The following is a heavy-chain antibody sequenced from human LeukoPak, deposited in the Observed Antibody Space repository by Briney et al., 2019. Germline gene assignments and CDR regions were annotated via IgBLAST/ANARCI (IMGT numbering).Heavy chain of an antibody. CDR1: GGSISNYY. CDR3: ARGYLTSNLPNGY. J-gene: IGHJ4*02. V-gene: IGHV4-59*01. CDR2: TYYSGST. Sequence: SETLSLTCTVSGGSISNYYWSWIRQPPGKGLEWIGYTYYSGSTNYNPSLKSRVTISVDTSKNQFSLKLSSVTAADTAVYYCARGYLTSNLPNGYWGQGTLVTVSS. D-gene: IGHD1-1*01.